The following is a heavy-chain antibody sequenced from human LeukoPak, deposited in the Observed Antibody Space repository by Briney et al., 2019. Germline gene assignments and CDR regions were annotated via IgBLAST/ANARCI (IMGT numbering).Heavy chain of an antibody. V-gene: IGHV3-21*06. D-gene: IGHD5-24*01. Sequence: GGSLRLSCAASGFSLKTYNMNWVRQAPGKGLEWVSSMTSSRYIYYADSVKGRFTISRDDANNLVFLQMHSLRAEDTAIYYCTRVGYIDEGIDYWGQGTLVTVSS. CDR3: TRVGYIDEGIDY. CDR2: MTSSRYI. J-gene: IGHJ4*02. CDR1: GFSLKTYN.